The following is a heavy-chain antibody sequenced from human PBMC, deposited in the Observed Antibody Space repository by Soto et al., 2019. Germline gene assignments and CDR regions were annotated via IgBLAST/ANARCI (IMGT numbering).Heavy chain of an antibody. Sequence: SETLSLTCAVSGASVSSTYWWSWVRQPPGKGPEWIGEINHLGSAYYNPSLKSRVTISVDISKSLFSLSLTSLTATDTALYYCASLWGPYYFDYWGLGALVTVSS. V-gene: IGHV4-4*02. CDR1: GASVSSTYW. J-gene: IGHJ4*02. CDR2: INHLGSA. CDR3: ASLWGPYYFDY. D-gene: IGHD7-27*01.